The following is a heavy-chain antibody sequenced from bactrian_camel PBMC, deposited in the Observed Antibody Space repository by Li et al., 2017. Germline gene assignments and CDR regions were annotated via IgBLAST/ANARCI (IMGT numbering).Heavy chain of an antibody. CDR3: AAEGKKWGVELTTDLLLDPLEFTY. D-gene: IGHD5*01. V-gene: IGHV3S61*01. CDR1: GLRYEWNC. J-gene: IGHJ4*01. CDR2: LSSGAGDT. Sequence: HVQLVESGGGSVQAGGSLRLSCAYSGLRYEWNCMGWFRQAPDKEREGVASLSSGAGDTYYRNLAKGRFTISHDGAKRMLFLQMNGLTPEDTALYYCAAEGKKWGVELTTDLLLDPLEFTYWGQGTQVTVS.